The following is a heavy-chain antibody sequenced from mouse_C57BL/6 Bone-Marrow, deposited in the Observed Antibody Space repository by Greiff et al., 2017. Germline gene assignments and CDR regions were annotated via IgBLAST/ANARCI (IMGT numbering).Heavy chain of an antibody. CDR1: GYAFSSSW. CDR2: IYPGDGDT. D-gene: IGHD2-3*01. CDR3: ARKNDGYYGYFDV. J-gene: IGHJ1*03. Sequence: QVQLKQSGSELVKPGASVKISCKASGYAFSSSWMNWVKQRPGKGLEWIGRIYPGDGDTNYNGKFKGKATLTADKSSSTAYMQLSSLTSEDSAVYFCARKNDGYYGYFDVWGTGTTVTVSS. V-gene: IGHV1-82*01.